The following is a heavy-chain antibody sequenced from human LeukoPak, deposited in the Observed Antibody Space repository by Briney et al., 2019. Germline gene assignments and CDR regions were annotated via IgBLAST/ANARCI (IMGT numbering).Heavy chain of an antibody. CDR2: ISRDGTNK. CDR3: ARTGIYYTDYFDY. Sequence: GRSLRLSCAASGFTFSNYGMHWIRQAPGKGLEWVTIISRDGTNKYYADSVEGRFTISRDNSKNTLYLQMNSLRAEDTAVYYCARTGIYYTDYFDYWGQGTLVTVSS. CDR1: GFTFSNYG. J-gene: IGHJ4*02. D-gene: IGHD1-26*01. V-gene: IGHV3-30*03.